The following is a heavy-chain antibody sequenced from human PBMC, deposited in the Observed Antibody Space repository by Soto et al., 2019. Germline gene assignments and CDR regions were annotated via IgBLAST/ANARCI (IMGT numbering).Heavy chain of an antibody. CDR2: IYYSGST. CDR3: ARRSGYDFWSGYYTFYYYYGMDV. V-gene: IGHV4-31*03. D-gene: IGHD3-3*01. CDR1: GGSISSGGYY. J-gene: IGHJ6*02. Sequence: NPSETLSLTCTVSGGSISSGGYYWSWIRQHPGKGLEWIGYIYYSGSTYYNPSLKSRVTISVDTSKNQFSLKLSSVTAADTAVYYCARRSGYDFWSGYYTFYYYYGMDVWGQGTTVTVSS.